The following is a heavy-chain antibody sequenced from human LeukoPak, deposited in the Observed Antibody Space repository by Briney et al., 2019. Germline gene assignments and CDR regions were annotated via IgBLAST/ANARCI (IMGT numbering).Heavy chain of an antibody. CDR1: GYTFTGYY. V-gene: IGHV1-2*02. J-gene: IGHJ3*02. CDR3: ARTPPADDAFDI. CDR2: IHPNSGGT. D-gene: IGHD2-2*01. Sequence: GASVKVSCKASGYTFTGYYMHWVRQAPGQGLEWMGWIHPNSGGTNYAQKFQGRVTMTRDTSISTAYMELSRLRSDDTAVYYCARTPPADDAFDIWGQGTMVTVSS.